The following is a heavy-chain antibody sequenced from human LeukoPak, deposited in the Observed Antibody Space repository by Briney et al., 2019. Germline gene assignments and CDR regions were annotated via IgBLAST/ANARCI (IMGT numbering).Heavy chain of an antibody. V-gene: IGHV3-33*08. CDR2: IWSDGSNQ. CDR1: GFSFSSYA. D-gene: IGHD4/OR15-4a*01. J-gene: IGHJ4*02. CDR3: ATDQGASPFDY. Sequence: PGGSLRLSCAASGFSFSSYAMTWVRQAPGKGLEWVAVIWSDGSNQKYADSVKGRFTISRDNSKNTLYLQMNSLRAEDTAVYYCATDQGASPFDYWGQGTLVTVSS.